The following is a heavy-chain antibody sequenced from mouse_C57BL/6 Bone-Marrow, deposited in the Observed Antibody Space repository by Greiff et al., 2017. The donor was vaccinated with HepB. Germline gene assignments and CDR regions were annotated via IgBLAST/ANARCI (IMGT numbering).Heavy chain of an antibody. V-gene: IGHV3-3*01. D-gene: IGHD1-1*01. Sequence: EVQLVESGPSLVRPSQTLSLTCTVTGFSINSDCYWFWIRQFPGNKLEYIGYTFYSGITYYNPSLESRTYITPDTSKNQFSLKLSSVTTEDTATYYCARDQGDYGSLYAMDYWGQGTSVTVSS. J-gene: IGHJ4*01. CDR3: ARDQGDYGSLYAMDY. CDR2: TFYSGIT. CDR1: GFSINSDCY.